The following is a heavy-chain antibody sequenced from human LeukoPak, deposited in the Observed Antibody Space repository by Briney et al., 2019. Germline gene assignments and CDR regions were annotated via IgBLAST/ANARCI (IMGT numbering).Heavy chain of an antibody. V-gene: IGHV3-30*18. CDR3: AKDRYSAAAGTTYGMDV. CDR1: GFNFRSYG. J-gene: IGHJ6*02. CDR2: ISYDGSNK. D-gene: IGHD6-13*01. Sequence: TGGSLRLSCAASGFNFRSYGLHWVRQAPGKGLEWVAVISYDGSNKYYVDSVRGRFTISRDNSKNTLYLQMNSLRVEDTAVYYCAKDRYSAAAGTTYGMDVWGQGTTVTVSS.